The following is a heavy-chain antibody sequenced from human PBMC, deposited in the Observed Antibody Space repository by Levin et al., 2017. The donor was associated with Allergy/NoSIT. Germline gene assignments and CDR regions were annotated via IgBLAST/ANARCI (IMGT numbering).Heavy chain of an antibody. Sequence: GGSLRLSCAASGFTFSDHYIDWVRQAPGKGLEWVGRIESKPNSYTTQYAASVKGRFTISRDDSKNSLYLQMNSLKTEDTAVYYCGRGASDASRTGPCDYWGQGTLVTVSS. CDR2: IESKPNSYTT. V-gene: IGHV3-72*01. CDR3: GRGASDASRTGPCDY. J-gene: IGHJ4*02. CDR1: GFTFSDHY. D-gene: IGHD5/OR15-5a*01.